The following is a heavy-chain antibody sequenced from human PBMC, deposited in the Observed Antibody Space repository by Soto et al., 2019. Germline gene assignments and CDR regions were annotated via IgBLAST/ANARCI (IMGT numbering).Heavy chain of an antibody. Sequence: HPGGSLRLSCAASGFTFSSYWMSWVRQAPGKGLEWVANIKQDGSEKYYVDSVKGRFTISRDNAKNSLYLQMNSLRAEDTAVYYCARDRRQGFWSGYGYWGQGTLVTVSS. CDR3: ARDRRQGFWSGYGY. V-gene: IGHV3-7*03. CDR2: IKQDGSEK. D-gene: IGHD3-3*01. CDR1: GFTFSSYW. J-gene: IGHJ4*02.